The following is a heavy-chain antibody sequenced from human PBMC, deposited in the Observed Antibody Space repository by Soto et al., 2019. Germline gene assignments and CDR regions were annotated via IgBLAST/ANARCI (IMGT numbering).Heavy chain of an antibody. J-gene: IGHJ4*02. Sequence: SVKVSCKASGGTFSSYAISWVRQAPGQGLEWMGGIIPIFGTPKYAQKFQGRVTIIADESTTTAYIELTSLRSQDTPVSYCAPASHYYSGGYYRSFDYWGQGALVTVS. CDR1: GGTFSSYA. CDR3: APASHYYSGGYYRSFDY. D-gene: IGHD3-22*01. V-gene: IGHV1-69*13. CDR2: IIPIFGTP.